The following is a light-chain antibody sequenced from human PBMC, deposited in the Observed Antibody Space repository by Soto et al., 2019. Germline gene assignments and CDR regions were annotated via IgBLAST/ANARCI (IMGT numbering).Light chain of an antibody. CDR3: QQYNGFWT. CDR2: EAS. V-gene: IGKV1-5*03. Sequence: DIQMTQSPSTLSASVGDRVTITCRASQSISDLLAWYQQKPGKAPKLLIYEASNLKSGVPSRFSGSGSGTEYNLTISSLQPDDFASYYCQQYNGFWTFGQGTKVEIK. J-gene: IGKJ1*01. CDR1: QSISDL.